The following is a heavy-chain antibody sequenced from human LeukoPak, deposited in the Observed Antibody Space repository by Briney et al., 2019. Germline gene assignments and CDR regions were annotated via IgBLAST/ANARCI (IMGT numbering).Heavy chain of an antibody. D-gene: IGHD3-22*01. Sequence: SVKVSCKSSGGTFSISAINWVRRAPGQGPEWMGGIIPIYGTANYVQKFQDRVTITADESTSTVYMELSSLRSEDTALYYCATDLAKKYDSTGLDAFDVWGQGTMVIVSS. CDR1: GGTFSISA. CDR3: ATDLAKKYDSTGLDAFDV. J-gene: IGHJ3*01. CDR2: IIPIYGTA. V-gene: IGHV1-69*13.